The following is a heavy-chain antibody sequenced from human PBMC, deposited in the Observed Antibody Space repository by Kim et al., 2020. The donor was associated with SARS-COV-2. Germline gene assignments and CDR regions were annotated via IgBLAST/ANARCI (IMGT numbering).Heavy chain of an antibody. D-gene: IGHD6-13*01. Sequence: GGSLRLSCAASGFTFSSYDMHWVRQATGKGLEWVSAIGTAGDTYYPGSVKGRFTISRENAKNSLYLQMNSLRAGDTAVYYCAREARGAAAGMDGGFDLWGRGTLVTVSS. V-gene: IGHV3-13*01. CDR1: GFTFSSYD. CDR2: IGTAGDT. J-gene: IGHJ2*01. CDR3: AREARGAAAGMDGGFDL.